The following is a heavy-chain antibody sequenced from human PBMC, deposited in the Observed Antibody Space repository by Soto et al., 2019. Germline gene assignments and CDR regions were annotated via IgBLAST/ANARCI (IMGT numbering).Heavy chain of an antibody. J-gene: IGHJ4*02. CDR1: GFTFSSYS. Sequence: GGSLRLSCAASGFTFSSYSMSWVRQAPGKGLEWVSAISGSGGSTNYADSVKGRFTISRDNSKNTLYLQMNTLRAEDTAVYYCEKGVSSSYLLDYWGQGSLVTVSS. CDR2: ISGSGGST. CDR3: EKGVSSSYLLDY. D-gene: IGHD3-22*01. V-gene: IGHV3-23*01.